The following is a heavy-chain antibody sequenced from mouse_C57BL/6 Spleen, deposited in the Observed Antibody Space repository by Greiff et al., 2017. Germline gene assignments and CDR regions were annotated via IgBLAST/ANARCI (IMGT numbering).Heavy chain of an antibody. D-gene: IGHD6-1*01. CDR2: IYPGSGNT. CDR1: GYTFTDYY. CDR3: ARLADLCSADAMDD. V-gene: IGHV1-76*01. Sequence: QVQLQQSGAELVRPGASVKLSCKASGYTFTDYYINWVKQRPGQGLEWIARIYPGSGNTYYNGKFKGKATLTAEKSSSTAYMQLSSLTSEDSAVYFCARLADLCSADAMDDWGKGTSVTVSS. J-gene: IGHJ4*01.